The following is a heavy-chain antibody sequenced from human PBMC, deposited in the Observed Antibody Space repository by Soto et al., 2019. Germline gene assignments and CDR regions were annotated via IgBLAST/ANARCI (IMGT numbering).Heavy chain of an antibody. J-gene: IGHJ6*02. Sequence: SVKVSYPTSAYTFTGYDIHFVRQAPGQRLEWMGWINAGNGDTKYSQKFQGRVTITRDTSASTAYMELRSLRSEDTAVYYCARDQWGYWSSTSCYYYYVMDVWGQGTTVTVSS. CDR1: AYTFTGYD. CDR2: INAGNGDT. V-gene: IGHV1-3*01. CDR3: ARDQWGYWSSTSCYYYYVMDV. D-gene: IGHD2-2*01.